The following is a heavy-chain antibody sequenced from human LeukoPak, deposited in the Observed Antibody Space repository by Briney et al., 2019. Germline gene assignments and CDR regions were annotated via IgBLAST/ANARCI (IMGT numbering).Heavy chain of an antibody. J-gene: IGHJ4*02. Sequence: SETLSLTCAVSGYSISSGYYWGWIRQPPGKGLEWIGSIYHSGSTYYNPSLKSRVTISVDTSKNQFSLKLSSVTAADTAVYYCARQAYNWNYIHWGQGTLVTVSS. CDR1: GYSISSGYY. CDR2: IYHSGST. CDR3: ARQAYNWNYIH. V-gene: IGHV4-38-2*01. D-gene: IGHD1-7*01.